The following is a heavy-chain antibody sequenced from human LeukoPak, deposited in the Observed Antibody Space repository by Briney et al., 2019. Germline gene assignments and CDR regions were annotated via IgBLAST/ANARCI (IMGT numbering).Heavy chain of an antibody. D-gene: IGHD2-8*01. CDR2: MNPNSGNA. J-gene: IGHJ5*02. CDR1: GYTFTSYD. CDR3: ARDLGYCSNGVCYGETHSNWFDP. V-gene: IGHV1-8*03. Sequence: ASVKVSCKASGYTFTSYDINWVRQATGQGLEWMGWMNPNSGNAGYAQKFQGRVTITRNTSISTAYMELSSLRSEDTAVYYCARDLGYCSNGVCYGETHSNWFDPWGQGTLVTVSS.